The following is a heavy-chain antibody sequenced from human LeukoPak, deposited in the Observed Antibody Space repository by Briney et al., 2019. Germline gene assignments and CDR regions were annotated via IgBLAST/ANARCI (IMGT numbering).Heavy chain of an antibody. CDR1: GFTFSSYS. V-gene: IGHV3-21*01. CDR2: ISSSSSYI. D-gene: IGHD6-6*01. Sequence: GGSLRLSCAASGFTFSSYSMNWVRQAPGKGLEWVSPISSSSSYIYYADSVKGRFTISRDNAKNSLYLQMNSLRAEDTAVYYCARERSGIAARPWWFDPWGQGTLATVSS. J-gene: IGHJ5*02. CDR3: ARERSGIAARPWWFDP.